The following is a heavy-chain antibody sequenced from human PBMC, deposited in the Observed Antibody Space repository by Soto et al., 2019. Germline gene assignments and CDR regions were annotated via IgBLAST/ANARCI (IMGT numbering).Heavy chain of an antibody. D-gene: IGHD1-26*01. V-gene: IGHV3-30*18. CDR2: ISYDGNNK. CDR1: GFTFSSYG. Sequence: QVQLVESGGGVVQPGKSLRLSCAASGFTFSSYGMHWVRQAPGKGLEWVALISYDGNNKYYGDSVKGRFTIFRDNSNNTLFLQMNSLRAEDTAVYFCAKDIEEVVYYYGMDVWGHGTTVTVSS. CDR3: AKDIEEVVYYYGMDV. J-gene: IGHJ6*02.